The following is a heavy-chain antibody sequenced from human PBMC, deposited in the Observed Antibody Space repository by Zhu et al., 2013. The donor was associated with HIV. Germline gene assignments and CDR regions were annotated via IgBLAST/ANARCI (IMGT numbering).Heavy chain of an antibody. J-gene: IGHJ6*02. Sequence: QVQLVQSGAEVKKPGSSVKVSCKASGGTFSSYAISWVRQAPGQGLEWMGGIIPIFGTANYAQKFQGRVTITADKSTSTAYMELSSLRSEDTAVYYCARESGYSQVILYYYYGMDVWGQGTTVTVSS. D-gene: IGHD5-18*01. CDR1: GGTFSSYA. CDR3: ARESGYSQVILYYYYGMDV. CDR2: IIPIFGTA. V-gene: IGHV1-69*06.